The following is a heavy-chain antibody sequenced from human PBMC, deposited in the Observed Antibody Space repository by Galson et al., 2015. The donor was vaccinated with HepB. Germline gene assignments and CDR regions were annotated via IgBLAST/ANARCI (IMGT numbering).Heavy chain of an antibody. CDR2: ISSSSSYI. CDR3: ARVQRAAGEGYCGGDCYSRYPFDI. V-gene: IGHV3-21*01. D-gene: IGHD2-21*01. Sequence: SLRLSCAASGFTFSSYSMNWVRQAPGKGLEWVSSISSSSSYIYYADSVKGRFTISRDNAKNSLYLQMNSLRAEDTAVYYCARVQRAAGEGYCGGDCYSRYPFDIWGQGTMVTVSS. J-gene: IGHJ3*02. CDR1: GFTFSSYS.